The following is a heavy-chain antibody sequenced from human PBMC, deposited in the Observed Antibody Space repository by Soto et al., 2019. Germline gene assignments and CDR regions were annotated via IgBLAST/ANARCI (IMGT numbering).Heavy chain of an antibody. CDR3: ARPTVTTSGRVLD. D-gene: IGHD4-17*01. J-gene: IGHJ4*02. Sequence: QLQLQESGPGLVKPSETLSLTCTVSGGSISSSSYYWGWIRQPPGKGLEWIGSIYYSGSTYYNPSLKSRVSISVDTSKNHFSLKLSSVTAADTAVYYCARPTVTTSGRVLDWAQGTLVTVSS. V-gene: IGHV4-39*01. CDR1: GGSISSSSYY. CDR2: IYYSGST.